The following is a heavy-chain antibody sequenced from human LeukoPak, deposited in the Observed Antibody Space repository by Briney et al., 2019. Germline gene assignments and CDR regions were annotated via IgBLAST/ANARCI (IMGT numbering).Heavy chain of an antibody. V-gene: IGHV1-8*01. CDR1: GYTFTSYD. CDR2: VNPNSGNT. Sequence: ASVKVSCKASGYTFTSYDINWVRQATGQGLEWMGWVNPNSGNTDYAQKFQGRVTLTRNTSISTVYMELSSLRYEDTAVYYCARSDGYNLYYFDYWGQGTLVTVSS. D-gene: IGHD5-24*01. CDR3: ARSDGYNLYYFDY. J-gene: IGHJ4*02.